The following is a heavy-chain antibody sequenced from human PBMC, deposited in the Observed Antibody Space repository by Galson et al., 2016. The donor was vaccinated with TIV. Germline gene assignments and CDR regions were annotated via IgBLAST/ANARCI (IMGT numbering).Heavy chain of an antibody. J-gene: IGHJ4*02. Sequence: ETLSLTCAVSGYSIKSGYYWGWIRQPPGQGLQWIGSIYESGTTYYNPSLKGRVTISLDTSKSQFSLMENAVTAGDTAIYHSVRTAYWSGYGDIWGQGILVTVSS. D-gene: IGHD3-3*01. CDR1: GYSIKSGYY. V-gene: IGHV4-38-2*01. CDR2: IYESGTT. CDR3: VRTAYWSGYGDI.